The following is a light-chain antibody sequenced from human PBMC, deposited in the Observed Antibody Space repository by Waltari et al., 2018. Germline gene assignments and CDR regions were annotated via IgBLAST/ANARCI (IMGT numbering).Light chain of an antibody. CDR2: VSY. V-gene: IGKV1-39*01. J-gene: IGKJ2*01. Sequence: DIQMTQSPSSLSASVGDRVTITCRASKSINTYLNWYQQKAGKAPKLMIYVSYTLQSGVPSRFIGSGSETDFTLTISSLQPEDFATYYCQQTYSAPYTFGQGTNLEIK. CDR3: QQTYSAPYT. CDR1: KSINTY.